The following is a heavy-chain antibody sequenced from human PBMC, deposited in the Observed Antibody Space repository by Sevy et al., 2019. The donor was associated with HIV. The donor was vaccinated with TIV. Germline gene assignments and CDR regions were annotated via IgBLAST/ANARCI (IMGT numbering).Heavy chain of an antibody. D-gene: IGHD2-8*02. Sequence: GGSLRLSCAASGFTFSIYTMSWVRQAPGKGLEWVSIFCFGGSTMHYADSVKGRLTISRDNSKNTLYLQMNSLRADDTAVYYCAREGCTVPHDYWRQGTLVTVSS. CDR2: FCFGGSTM. CDR1: GFTFSIYT. J-gene: IGHJ4*02. V-gene: IGHV3-23*01. CDR3: AREGCTVPHDY.